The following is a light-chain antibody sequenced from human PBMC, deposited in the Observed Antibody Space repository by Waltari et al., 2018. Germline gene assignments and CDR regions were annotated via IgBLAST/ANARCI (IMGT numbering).Light chain of an antibody. J-gene: IGKJ4*01. CDR1: QDVSIN. CDR2: DAS. V-gene: IGKV3-15*01. CDR3: QRYNNWVT. Sequence: EIVMTQPPATLSVSPGERATLSCKASQDVSINLAWYQQKPGQAPRLLIYDASTRATGVPARFSGSGSGTEFTLTISSLQSEDFAVYFCQRYNNWVTFGGGTKVQIK.